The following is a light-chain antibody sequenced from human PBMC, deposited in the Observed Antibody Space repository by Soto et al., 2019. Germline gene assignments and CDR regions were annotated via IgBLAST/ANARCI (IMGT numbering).Light chain of an antibody. CDR2: GAS. CDR3: QQYDTSPPLT. Sequence: EIVLTQSPGTLSLSPGDRATLSCRASQSVTSNFLAWYQQKPGQAPRLLLYGASRRALGISDRFSGSGSGTDFTLTISRLEPEDFAVYYCQQYDTSPPLTFGGGTKVEIK. CDR1: QSVTSNF. V-gene: IGKV3-20*01. J-gene: IGKJ4*01.